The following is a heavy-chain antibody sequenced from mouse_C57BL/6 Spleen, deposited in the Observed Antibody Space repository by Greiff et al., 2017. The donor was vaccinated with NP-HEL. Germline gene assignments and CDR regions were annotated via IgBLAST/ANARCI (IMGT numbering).Heavy chain of an antibody. J-gene: IGHJ3*01. Sequence: EVQRVESGGGLVKPGGSLKLSCAASGFTFSSYAMSWVRQTPEKRLEWVATISDGGSYTYYPDNVKGRFTISRDNAKNNLYLQMSHLKSEDTAMYYCARDRYSNYLAWFAYWGQGTLVTVSA. CDR1: GFTFSSYA. CDR2: ISDGGSYT. D-gene: IGHD2-5*01. V-gene: IGHV5-4*01. CDR3: ARDRYSNYLAWFAY.